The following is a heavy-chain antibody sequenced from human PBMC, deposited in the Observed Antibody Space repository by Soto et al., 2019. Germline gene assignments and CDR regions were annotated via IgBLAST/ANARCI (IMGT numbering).Heavy chain of an antibody. CDR3: ARFREGSGLLDY. J-gene: IGHJ4*02. CDR2: INPTSGGT. CDR1: GYTFTGYY. D-gene: IGHD3-10*01. V-gene: IGHV1-2*04. Sequence: QVQLVQSGAEVKKPGASVKISCEASGYTFTGYYIHWVRQTPGQGLEWMGWINPTSGGTKYAQKFQGWVTMTRDTSINTAHMDLTSDDTTVYYCARFREGSGLLDYWGQGTLVTVSS.